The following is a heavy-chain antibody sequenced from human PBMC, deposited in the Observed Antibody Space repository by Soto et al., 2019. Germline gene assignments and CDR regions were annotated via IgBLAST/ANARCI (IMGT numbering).Heavy chain of an antibody. D-gene: IGHD5-18*01. V-gene: IGHV3-48*02. CDR1: GFTFSSYS. Sequence: LSLTCAASGFTFSSYSMNWVRQAPGKGLEWVSYISSSSSTIYYADSVKGRFTISRDSAKTSLYLQMNSLRDEDTAVYYCARDHNYAFDYWGQGTLVTVSS. CDR2: ISSSSSTI. CDR3: ARDHNYAFDY. J-gene: IGHJ4*02.